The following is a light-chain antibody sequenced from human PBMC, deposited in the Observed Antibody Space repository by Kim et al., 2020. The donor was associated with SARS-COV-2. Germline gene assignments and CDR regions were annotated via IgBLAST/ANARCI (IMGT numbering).Light chain of an antibody. V-gene: IGKV3-20*01. CDR2: GAS. J-gene: IGKJ3*01. CDR1: QSVDLY. Sequence: SLSPGERATLSCRDSQSVDLYLAWYQQKPGQAPRLLIRGASSRAIGIPVRFSGSGSGTDFTLTITRLEPEDFAVYYCQQYAGQVTFGPGTKVDIK. CDR3: QQYAGQVT.